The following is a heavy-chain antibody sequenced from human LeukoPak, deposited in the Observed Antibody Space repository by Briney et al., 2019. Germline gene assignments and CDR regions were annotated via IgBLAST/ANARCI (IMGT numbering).Heavy chain of an antibody. D-gene: IGHD3-9*01. CDR2: ISTYNGNT. V-gene: IGHV1-18*01. CDR3: ARDPDISTNWFDP. J-gene: IGHJ5*02. Sequence: ASVKVSCKASGYTFISYGISWVRQAPGQGLEWMGWISTYNGNTNYAQKFQGRVTMTTDTSTSTAYMELRSLRSDDTAVYYCARDPDISTNWFDPWAREPWSPSPQ. CDR1: GYTFISYG.